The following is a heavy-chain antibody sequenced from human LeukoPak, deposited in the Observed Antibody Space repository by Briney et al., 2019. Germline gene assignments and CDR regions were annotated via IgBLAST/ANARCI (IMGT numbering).Heavy chain of an antibody. CDR2: IYASGST. D-gene: IGHD4-17*01. J-gene: IGHJ4*02. CDR1: GDSISSYY. V-gene: IGHV4-4*07. Sequence: MSSETLSLTCTVSGDSISSYYWSWIRQPAGKGLEWIGRIYASGSTNYNPSLKSRVTMSVDTSKNLFSLKLSSVTAADTAVYYCAREGTTVTSFDYWGQGTLVTVSS. CDR3: AREGTTVTSFDY.